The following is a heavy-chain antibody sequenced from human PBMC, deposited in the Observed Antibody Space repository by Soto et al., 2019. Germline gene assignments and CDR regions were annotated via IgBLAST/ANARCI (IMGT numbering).Heavy chain of an antibody. Sequence: GGSLRLSCAASGFTFSSYGMHWVRQAPGKGLEWVAVIWYDGSNKYYADSVKGRFTISRDNSKNTLYLQMNSLRAEDTAVYYCAKTRRASYYYDSSGYYWGQGTLVTVSS. CDR3: AKTRRASYYYDSSGYY. V-gene: IGHV3-33*06. J-gene: IGHJ4*02. D-gene: IGHD3-22*01. CDR1: GFTFSSYG. CDR2: IWYDGSNK.